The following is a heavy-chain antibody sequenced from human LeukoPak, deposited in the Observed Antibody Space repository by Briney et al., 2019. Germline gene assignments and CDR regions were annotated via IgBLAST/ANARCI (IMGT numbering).Heavy chain of an antibody. D-gene: IGHD5-18*01. V-gene: IGHV4-4*07. CDR3: ARERGYSYYFDY. Sequence: SETLSLTCTVSGESISNYYWSWLRQPAGQGLECIGRLYTSGSVNYNPSLKSRVTMSIDTSKNQISLKLSSVTAADTAVYYCARERGYSYYFDYWGQGTLVTVSS. CDR1: GESISNYY. CDR2: LYTSGSV. J-gene: IGHJ4*02.